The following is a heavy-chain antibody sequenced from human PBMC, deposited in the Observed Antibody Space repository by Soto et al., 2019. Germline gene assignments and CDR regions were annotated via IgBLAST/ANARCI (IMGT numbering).Heavy chain of an antibody. D-gene: IGHD3-10*02. J-gene: IGHJ4*02. Sequence: GGSLRHSRVGSGFIFSNNGMHWVRQTPGKGLELVAFMSYDGTDTFYADSVKGRFTISRDNSNNTLVLHMSNLRAEDTAMYYCTIVRVADSALDHWGQGTLVTVSS. CDR3: TIVRVADSALDH. CDR1: GFIFSNNG. V-gene: IGHV3-30*02. CDR2: MSYDGTDT.